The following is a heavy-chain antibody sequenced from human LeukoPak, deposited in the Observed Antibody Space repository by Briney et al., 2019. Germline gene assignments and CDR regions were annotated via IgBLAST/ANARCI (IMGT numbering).Heavy chain of an antibody. D-gene: IGHD4-23*01. V-gene: IGHV1-2*02. CDR3: ARADGDYGGNYGC. CDR2: INPNSGGI. CDR1: GYTFTGYY. Sequence: GASVKVSRKASGYTFTGYYIHWVRQAPGRGPEWMGWINPNSGGINYAQKFQGRVTMTRDTSISTAYMELSRLRSDDTAVYYCARADGDYGGNYGCWGQGTLVTVSS. J-gene: IGHJ4*02.